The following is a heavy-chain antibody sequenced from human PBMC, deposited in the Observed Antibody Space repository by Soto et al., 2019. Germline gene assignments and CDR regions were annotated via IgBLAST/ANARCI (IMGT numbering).Heavy chain of an antibody. V-gene: IGHV1-18*01. CDR2: ISAYNGNT. D-gene: IGHD2-21*01. CDR3: ARPLLRDGMCDAFDI. J-gene: IGHJ3*02. Sequence: ASVKVSCKASGYTFTSYGISWVRQAPGQGLEWMGWISAYNGNTNYAQKLQGRVTMTTDTSTSTAYMELRSLRSDDTAVYYCARPLLRDGMCDAFDIWGQGTMVNVSS. CDR1: GYTFTSYG.